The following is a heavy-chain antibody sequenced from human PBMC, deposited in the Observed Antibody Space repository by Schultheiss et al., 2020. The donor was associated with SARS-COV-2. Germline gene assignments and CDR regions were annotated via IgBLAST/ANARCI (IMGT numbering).Heavy chain of an antibody. CDR1: GGSISSSSYY. D-gene: IGHD2-2*01. CDR3: ARRGYCSSTSCYPSYYYGMDV. J-gene: IGHJ6*02. V-gene: IGHV4-31*03. Sequence: SQTLSLTCTVSGGSISSSSYYWSWIRQHPGKGLEWIGYIYYSGSTNYNPSLKSRVTISVDTSKNQFSLKLSSVTAADTAVYYCARRGYCSSTSCYPSYYYGMDVWGQGTTVTVSS. CDR2: IYYSGST.